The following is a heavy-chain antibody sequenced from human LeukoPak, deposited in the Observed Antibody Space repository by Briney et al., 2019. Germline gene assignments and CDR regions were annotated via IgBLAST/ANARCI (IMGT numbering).Heavy chain of an antibody. CDR1: GFTFSSYW. Sequence: GGSLRLSCAASGFTFSSYWMSWVRQAPGKGLEWVANIKQDGSEKYYVDSVKGRFTISRDNAKNSLYLQMNSLRAEDTVVYYCARDIRVGWYCSSTSCKGLYYFDYWGQGTLVTVS. V-gene: IGHV3-7*01. D-gene: IGHD2-2*01. CDR2: IKQDGSEK. J-gene: IGHJ4*02. CDR3: ARDIRVGWYCSSTSCKGLYYFDY.